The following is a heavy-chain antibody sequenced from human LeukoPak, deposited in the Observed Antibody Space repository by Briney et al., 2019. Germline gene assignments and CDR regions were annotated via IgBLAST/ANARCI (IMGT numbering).Heavy chain of an antibody. Sequence: SQTLSLTCTVSGGSISSGGFYWSWIRQHPGKGLEWIGYIYYSGSTYYTPSPKSRVTMSVDTSKNQFSLMLSSVTAADTAVYYCANRLQTSWVMDVWGQGTTVTVSS. J-gene: IGHJ6*02. CDR1: GGSISSGGFY. V-gene: IGHV4-31*03. D-gene: IGHD1-26*01. CDR3: ANRLQTSWVMDV. CDR2: IYYSGST.